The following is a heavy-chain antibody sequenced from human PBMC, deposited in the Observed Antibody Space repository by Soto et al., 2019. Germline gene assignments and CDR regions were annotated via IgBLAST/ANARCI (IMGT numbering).Heavy chain of an antibody. CDR2: INHSGST. J-gene: IGHJ6*02. CDR1: GGSISSGGYY. Sequence: SETLSLTCTVSGGSISSGGYYWSWIRQHPGKGLEWIGEINHSGSTNYNPSLKSRVTISVDTSKNQFSLKLSSVTAADTAMYNCARVIYGSGSAYYYYGMDVWGQGTTVTVSS. CDR3: ARVIYGSGSAYYYYGMDV. D-gene: IGHD3-10*01. V-gene: IGHV4-31*03.